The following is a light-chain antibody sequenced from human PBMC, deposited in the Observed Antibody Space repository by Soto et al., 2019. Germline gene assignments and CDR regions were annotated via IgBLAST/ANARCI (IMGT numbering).Light chain of an antibody. V-gene: IGKV1-39*01. J-gene: IGKJ1*01. CDR1: QPISTF. CDR2: DAS. CDR3: QHSYNTPWT. Sequence: DIQMTQSPSSLSASVGDRVTITCRASQPISTFLNWYQQSTGKAPRLLIYDASTLHSGVPSRFSGSGSGTHFTLTISSLRPEDVATSYCQHSYNTPWTFGPGTKVEIE.